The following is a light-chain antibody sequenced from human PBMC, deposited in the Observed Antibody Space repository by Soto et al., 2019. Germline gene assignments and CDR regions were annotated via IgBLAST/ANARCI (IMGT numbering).Light chain of an antibody. Sequence: EIWLTQSPGTLSLSPGERATLSCRASQSVSNKYLDWYQQKPGQAPRLLIYGASNRATGIPERFSGSGSGTDLTLTISSLENEDFGVYYCQQRSNTTLTFGHGTRLEIK. CDR3: QQRSNTTLT. CDR1: QSVSNKY. J-gene: IGKJ5*01. CDR2: GAS. V-gene: IGKV3D-20*02.